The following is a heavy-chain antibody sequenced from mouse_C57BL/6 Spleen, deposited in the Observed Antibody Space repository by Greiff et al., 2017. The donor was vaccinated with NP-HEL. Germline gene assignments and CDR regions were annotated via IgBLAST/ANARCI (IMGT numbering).Heavy chain of an antibody. V-gene: IGHV10-3*01. D-gene: IGHD1-1*01. CDR3: VREGDYGSSYWYFDV. J-gene: IGHJ1*03. CDR1: GFTFNTYA. Sequence: EVQLVESGGGLVQPKGSLKLSCAASGFTFNTYAMHWVRQAPGKGLEWVARIRSKSSNYATYYADSVKDRFTISRDNSQSMLYLQMNNLKAEDTAMYYCVREGDYGSSYWYFDVWGTGTTVTVSS. CDR2: IRSKSSNYAT.